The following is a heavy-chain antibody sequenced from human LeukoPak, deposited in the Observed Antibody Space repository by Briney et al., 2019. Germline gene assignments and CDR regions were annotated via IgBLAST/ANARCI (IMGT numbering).Heavy chain of an antibody. Sequence: GGSLRLSCAASGFTFSSYSMNWVRQTPGKGLEWVSSISSSSSYIYYADSVKGRFTISRDNAKNSLYLQMNSLRAEDTAVYYCAAGYNSGLAYWGQGTLVTVSS. D-gene: IGHD5-24*01. J-gene: IGHJ4*02. CDR3: AAGYNSGLAY. V-gene: IGHV3-21*01. CDR1: GFTFSSYS. CDR2: ISSSSSYI.